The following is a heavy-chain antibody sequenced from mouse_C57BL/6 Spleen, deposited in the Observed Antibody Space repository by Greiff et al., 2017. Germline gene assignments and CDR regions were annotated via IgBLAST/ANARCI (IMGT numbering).Heavy chain of an antibody. CDR2: ISSGGDYI. Sequence: EVQRVESGEGLVKPGGSLKLSCAASGFTFSSYAMSWVRQTPEQRLEWVAYISSGGDYIYYADTVKGRFTLSRDNARYTLYLQMSSLKSEDTAMYYCTRELYYDYEGAWFAYWGQGTLGTVSA. J-gene: IGHJ3*01. D-gene: IGHD2-4*01. V-gene: IGHV5-9-1*02. CDR3: TRELYYDYEGAWFAY. CDR1: GFTFSSYA.